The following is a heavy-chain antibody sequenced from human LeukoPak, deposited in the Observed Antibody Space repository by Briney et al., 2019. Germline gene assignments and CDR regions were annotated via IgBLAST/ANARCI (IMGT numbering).Heavy chain of an antibody. Sequence: GGSLRLSCAASGFTFSSYSMNWVRQAPGKGLEWVSSISRSSNYRYYADSVKGRFTISRDNAKNSLYLQMNSLRAEDTALYYCASSRYDSSGYYGIIGYWGQGTLVTVSS. CDR2: ISRSSNYR. V-gene: IGHV3-21*01. D-gene: IGHD3-22*01. J-gene: IGHJ4*02. CDR3: ASSRYDSSGYYGIIGY. CDR1: GFTFSSYS.